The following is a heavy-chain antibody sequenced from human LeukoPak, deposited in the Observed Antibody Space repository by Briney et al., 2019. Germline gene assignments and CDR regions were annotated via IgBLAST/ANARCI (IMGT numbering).Heavy chain of an antibody. Sequence: PGGSLRLSCAASGFAFSSYAMHWVRQAPGKGLEYVSAISSNGGSTYYANSVKGRFTISRDNSKNTLYLQMGSLRAEDMAVYYCARAPGYYFDYRGQGTLVTVSS. CDR2: ISSNGGST. D-gene: IGHD3-9*01. J-gene: IGHJ4*02. CDR3: ARAPGYYFDY. CDR1: GFAFSSYA. V-gene: IGHV3-64*01.